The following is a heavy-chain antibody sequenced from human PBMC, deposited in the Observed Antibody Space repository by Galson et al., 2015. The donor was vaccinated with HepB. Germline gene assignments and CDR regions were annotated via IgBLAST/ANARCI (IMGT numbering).Heavy chain of an antibody. V-gene: IGHV1-18*01. Sequence: SVKVSCKASGYTFTSYGISWVRQAPGQGLEWMGWISAYNGNTNYAQKLQGRVTMTTDTSTSTAYMELRSLRSDDTAVYYCARGRGSLWFGELTAFDYWGQGTLVTVSS. J-gene: IGHJ4*02. CDR2: ISAYNGNT. CDR3: ARGRGSLWFGELTAFDY. D-gene: IGHD3-10*01. CDR1: GYTFTSYG.